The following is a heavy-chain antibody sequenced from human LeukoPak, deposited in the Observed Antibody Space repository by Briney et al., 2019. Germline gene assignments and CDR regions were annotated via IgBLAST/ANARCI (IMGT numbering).Heavy chain of an antibody. J-gene: IGHJ4*02. Sequence: GGSLRLSCAASGFTFSGYSMNWVRQAPGKGLEWVSSISDSSCYMYYADSVKGRFTISRDNAKNSLYQQMSSLRADDTAVYYCARWFCSGGSCYHDYWGQGTPVTVSS. V-gene: IGHV3-21*01. D-gene: IGHD2-15*01. CDR2: ISDSSCYM. CDR1: GFTFSGYS. CDR3: ARWFCSGGSCYHDY.